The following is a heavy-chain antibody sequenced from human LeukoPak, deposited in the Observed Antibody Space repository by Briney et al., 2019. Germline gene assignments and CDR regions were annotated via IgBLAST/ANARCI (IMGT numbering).Heavy chain of an antibody. D-gene: IGHD3-16*02. CDR3: ARYIWGSYPTFEDY. J-gene: IGHJ4*02. CDR2: IPYSGRT. CDR1: GGDISSYY. Sequence: PSETLSLTCTVVGGDISSYYWSWIRQPPGKGLEWIGYIPYSGRTNYNPSLKSRVTISVDTSKNQLSLKLNYVTAADTAVYYCARYIWGSYPTFEDYWGQGSLVTVSS. V-gene: IGHV4-59*01.